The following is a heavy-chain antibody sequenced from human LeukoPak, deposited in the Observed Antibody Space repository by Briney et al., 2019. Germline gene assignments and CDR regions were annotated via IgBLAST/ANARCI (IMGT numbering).Heavy chain of an antibody. CDR2: IKSDGSEK. V-gene: IGHV3-7*01. J-gene: IGHJ4*02. CDR1: GFTFTNNW. CDR3: VRALGSPTADH. Sequence: GGSLRLSCAASGFTFTNNWMSWVRQAPGKGLEWVANIKSDGSEKYYVDSVEGRFTISRVNAKNTVSLQMDSLRGEDTAVYYCVRALGSPTADHWGQGTLVTVSS. D-gene: IGHD3-16*01.